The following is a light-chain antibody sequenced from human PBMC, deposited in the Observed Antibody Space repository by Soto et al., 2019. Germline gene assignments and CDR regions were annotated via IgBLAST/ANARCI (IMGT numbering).Light chain of an antibody. J-gene: IGLJ1*01. Sequence: QSALRQPSAVSGSPGQSITISCTGTSSDVGGYNYVSWYQQNPGKAHKLMIYEVSNRPSGVSNRFSGSKSGNMASLTISGLQAEDEADYYCSSYTINRTYVFGTGTKV. CDR1: SSDVGGYNY. CDR3: SSYTINRTYV. CDR2: EVS. V-gene: IGLV2-14*01.